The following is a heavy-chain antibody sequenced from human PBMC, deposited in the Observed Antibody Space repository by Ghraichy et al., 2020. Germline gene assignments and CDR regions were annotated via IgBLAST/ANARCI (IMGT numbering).Heavy chain of an antibody. CDR2: IKSKTDGGTT. V-gene: IGHV3-15*01. Sequence: GGSLRLSCAASGFTFNNAWMSWVRQAPGKGLEWVGRIKSKTDGGTTDYAAPVKGRFTISRDDSKTTLYLQMNSLKTEDTAVYYCTTDPEIVATIYYWGQGTLVTVSS. CDR3: TTDPEIVATIYY. J-gene: IGHJ4*02. D-gene: IGHD5-12*01. CDR1: GFTFNNAW.